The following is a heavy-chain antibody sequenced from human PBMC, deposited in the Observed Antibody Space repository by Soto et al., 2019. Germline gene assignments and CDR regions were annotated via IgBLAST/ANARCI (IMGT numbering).Heavy chain of an antibody. J-gene: IGHJ5*02. CDR1: GGSISSSSYY. CDR2: IYYSGST. D-gene: IGHD3-16*02. Sequence: SETLSLTCTVPGGSISSSSYYWGWIRQPPGKGLEWIGSIYYSGSTYYNPSLKSRVTISVDTSKNQFSLKLSSVTAADTAVYYCASSPYDYIWGSYRYNWFDPWGQGTLVTVSS. V-gene: IGHV4-39*01. CDR3: ASSPYDYIWGSYRYNWFDP.